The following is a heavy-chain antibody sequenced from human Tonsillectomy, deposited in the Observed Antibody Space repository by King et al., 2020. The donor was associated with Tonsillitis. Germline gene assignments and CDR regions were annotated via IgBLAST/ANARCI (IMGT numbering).Heavy chain of an antibody. CDR2: TYHRSKWYN. CDR3: ARVVPTGDRIAFDI. CDR1: GDSVSSNSAA. Sequence: VQLQQSGPGLVKPSQTLSLTCAISGDSVSSNSAAWNWIRQSPSRGLEWLGRTYHRSKWYNVYAVSVKSRITIKPDTSKNQFSLQLNSVTPEDTAVYYCARVVPTGDRIAFDIWGQGTMVTVSS. J-gene: IGHJ3*02. V-gene: IGHV6-1*01. D-gene: IGHD7-27*01.